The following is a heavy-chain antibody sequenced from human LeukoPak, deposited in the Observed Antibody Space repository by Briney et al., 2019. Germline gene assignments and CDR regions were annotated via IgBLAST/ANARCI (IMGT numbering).Heavy chain of an antibody. CDR2: IYYTGNT. CDR1: GGSLSSSF. V-gene: IGHV4-59*01. Sequence: SETLSLTCTVSGGSLSSSFWSWIRQPPGKGLEWIGYIYYTGNTNYNPSLKSRVTISVDTSKNQFSLKLSSVTAADTAVYYCARDSLRFYYFDYWGQGTLVTVSS. CDR3: ARDSLRFYYFDY. J-gene: IGHJ4*02. D-gene: IGHD3-3*01.